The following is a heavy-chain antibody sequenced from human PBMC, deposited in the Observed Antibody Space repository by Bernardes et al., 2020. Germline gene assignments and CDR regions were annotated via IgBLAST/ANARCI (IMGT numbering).Heavy chain of an antibody. D-gene: IGHD6-13*01. CDR2: IGTAGDT. J-gene: IGHJ4*02. CDR1: GFTFSSYD. CDR3: ARGAGYSFDN. Sequence: GGSLRLSCAASGFTFSSYDMHWVRQAPGKGLEWVSAIGTAGDTYYPGSVRGRFTISRENAKNSLYLQMSSLRAGDTAVYYCARGAGYSFDNWGQGTLVTVSS. V-gene: IGHV3-13*01.